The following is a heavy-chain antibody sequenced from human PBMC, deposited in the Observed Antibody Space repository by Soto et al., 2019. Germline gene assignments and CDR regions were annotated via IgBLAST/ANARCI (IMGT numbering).Heavy chain of an antibody. J-gene: IGHJ4*02. CDR1: GYTFTSYY. CDR2: INPSGGST. CDR3: ARSGGYDYGPTNFDY. V-gene: IGHV1-46*03. D-gene: IGHD5-12*01. Sequence: ASVKVSCKASGYTFTSYYMHWVRQAPGQGLEWMGIINPSGGSTSYAQKFQGRVTMTRDTSTSTVYMELSSLRSEDTAVYYCARSGGYDYGPTNFDYWGQGTLVTVSS.